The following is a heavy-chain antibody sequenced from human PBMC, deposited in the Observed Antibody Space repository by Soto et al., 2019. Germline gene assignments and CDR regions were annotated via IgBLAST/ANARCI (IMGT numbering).Heavy chain of an antibody. CDR2: ISVGGGSA. D-gene: IGHD2-15*01. V-gene: IGHV3-23*01. Sequence: PGGSLRLSCVASGFTFSDYVMTWVRQAPEKGREWVSTISVGGGSAYYADSVKGRFAISRDNAKNSLYLQMNSLRAEDTALYYCAKDYCSGGSCYYSWGQGTLVTVSS. CDR3: AKDYCSGGSCYYS. J-gene: IGHJ4*02. CDR1: GFTFSDYV.